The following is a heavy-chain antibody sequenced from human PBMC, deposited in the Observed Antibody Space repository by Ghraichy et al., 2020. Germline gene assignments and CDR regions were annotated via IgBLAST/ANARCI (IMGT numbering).Heavy chain of an antibody. CDR1: GGSISSGNW. Sequence: SETLSLTCAVSGGSISSGNWCSWVRQPPGKGLEWIGEIYHGGSTNYNPSLKSRVTISVDKSKNQFSLRLSSVTAADTAVYYCATNKKFYGMDVWGQGTTVTVYS. CDR3: ATNKKFYGMDV. J-gene: IGHJ6*02. D-gene: IGHD1/OR15-1a*01. V-gene: IGHV4-4*02. CDR2: IYHGGST.